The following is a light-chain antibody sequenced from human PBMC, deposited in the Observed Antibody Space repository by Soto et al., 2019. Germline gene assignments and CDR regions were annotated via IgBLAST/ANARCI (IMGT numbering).Light chain of an antibody. Sequence: QSALTQPASVSGSPGQSITSSCTGTSSDVGSYNLVSWYQQHPGKAPKLMIYEGSKRPSGVSNRFSGSKSGNTASPTISGLQAEDEAGYYCCSYAGSSTFVFGTGTKVTVL. V-gene: IGLV2-23*01. J-gene: IGLJ1*01. CDR3: CSYAGSSTFV. CDR2: EGS. CDR1: SSDVGSYNL.